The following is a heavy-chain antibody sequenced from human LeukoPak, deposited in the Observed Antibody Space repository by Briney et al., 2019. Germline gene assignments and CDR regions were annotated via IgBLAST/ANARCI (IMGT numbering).Heavy chain of an antibody. D-gene: IGHD3/OR15-3a*01. CDR1: GGSISSSSYY. J-gene: IGHJ4*02. Sequence: PSETLSLTCTVSGGSISSSSYYWGWIRQPPGKGLEWIGSIYYSGSTYYNPSLKSRVTISVDTSKNQFSLKLSSVTAADTAVYYCARVVDLSTDHYYFDYWGQGTLVTVSS. V-gene: IGHV4-39*07. CDR3: ARVVDLSTDHYYFDY. CDR2: IYYSGST.